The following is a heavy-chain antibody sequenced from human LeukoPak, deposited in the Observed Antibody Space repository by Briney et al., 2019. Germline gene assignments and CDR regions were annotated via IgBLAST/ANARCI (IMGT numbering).Heavy chain of an antibody. D-gene: IGHD2-2*01. CDR3: AKDEAAAIIVAPFDY. CDR2: IRYDGSNK. V-gene: IGHV3-30*02. J-gene: IGHJ4*02. CDR1: GFTFSSYG. Sequence: GGSLRLSCAASGFTFSSYGMHWVRQAPGKGLEWVAFIRYDGSNKYYADSVKGRFTISRDNSKNTLYLQMNSLRAEDTAVYYCAKDEAAAIIVAPFDYWGQGTLVTVSS.